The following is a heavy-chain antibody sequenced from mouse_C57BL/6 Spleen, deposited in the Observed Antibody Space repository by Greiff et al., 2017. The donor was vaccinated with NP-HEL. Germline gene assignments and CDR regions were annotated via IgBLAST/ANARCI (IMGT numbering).Heavy chain of an antibody. Sequence: VQLQQSGAELVKPGASVKISCKASGYAFSSYWMNWVKQWPGKGLEWIGQIYPGDGDTNYNGKFKGKATLTADKSSSTAYMQLSSLTSEDSAVYFCARRVVAFDYWGQGTTLTVSS. CDR3: ARRVVAFDY. V-gene: IGHV1-80*01. J-gene: IGHJ2*01. CDR1: GYAFSSYW. D-gene: IGHD1-1*01. CDR2: IYPGDGDT.